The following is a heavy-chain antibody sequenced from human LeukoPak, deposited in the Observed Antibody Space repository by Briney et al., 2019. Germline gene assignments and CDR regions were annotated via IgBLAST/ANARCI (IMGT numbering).Heavy chain of an antibody. CDR2: INHSGST. J-gene: IGHJ6*02. CDR3: ASDYGDYADGMDV. D-gene: IGHD4-17*01. V-gene: IGHV4-34*01. CDR1: GGSFSGYY. Sequence: PSETLSLTCAVYGGSFSGYYWSWIRQPPGKGLEWIGEINHSGSTNYNPSLKSRVTISVDTSKNQFSLKLSSVTAADTAVYYCASDYGDYADGMDVWGQGTTVSVYS.